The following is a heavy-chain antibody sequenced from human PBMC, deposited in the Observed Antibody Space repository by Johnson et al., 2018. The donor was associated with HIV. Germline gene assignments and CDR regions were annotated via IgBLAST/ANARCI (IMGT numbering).Heavy chain of an antibody. D-gene: IGHD5-18*01. CDR2: ISYDGSNK. V-gene: IGHV3-30*14. Sequence: QVQLVESGGGVVQPGRSLRLSCTASGFTLSSYAMHWVRQAPGKGLEWVAGISYDGSNKHDADSVKARFTISRDNSKKTLYLQMNSLRAGDTAVDYCASEYSYGSHDAFDIWGQGTMVTVSS. CDR1: GFTLSSYA. CDR3: ASEYSYGSHDAFDI. J-gene: IGHJ3*02.